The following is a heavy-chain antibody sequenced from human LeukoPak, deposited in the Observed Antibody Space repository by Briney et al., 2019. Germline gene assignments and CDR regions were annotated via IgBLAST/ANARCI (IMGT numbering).Heavy chain of an antibody. V-gene: IGHV1-46*01. D-gene: IGHD3-3*01. CDR2: INPSGGST. Sequence: GASVKVSCKASGYTFTSYYMHWVRQAPGQGLEWMGLINPSGGSTSYAQKFQGRVTMTRDTSTSTVYMELSSLRSEDTAVYYCARASYDFWSGYSRSWYFDLWGRGTLVTVSS. CDR1: GYTFTSYY. CDR3: ARASYDFWSGYSRSWYFDL. J-gene: IGHJ2*01.